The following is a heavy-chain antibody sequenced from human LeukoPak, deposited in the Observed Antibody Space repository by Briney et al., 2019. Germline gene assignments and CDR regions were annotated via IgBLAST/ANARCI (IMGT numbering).Heavy chain of an antibody. J-gene: IGHJ5*02. CDR3: ARWRSSSWYRGNWFDP. V-gene: IGHV1-8*01. CDR2: MNPNSGNT. D-gene: IGHD6-13*01. Sequence: ATVKVSCKASGYTFTSYDINWVRQATGQGLEWMGWMNPNSGNTGYAQKFQGRVTMTRNTSISTAYMELSSLRSEDTAVYYCARWRSSSWYRGNWFDPWGQGTLVTVSS. CDR1: GYTFTSYD.